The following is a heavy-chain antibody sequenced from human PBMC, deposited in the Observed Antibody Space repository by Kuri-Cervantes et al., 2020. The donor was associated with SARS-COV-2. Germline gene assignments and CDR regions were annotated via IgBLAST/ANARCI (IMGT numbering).Heavy chain of an antibody. J-gene: IGHJ4*02. CDR2: IYYSGST. CDR1: GGSISIGDYY. Sequence: SETLSPTCTVSGGSISIGDYYWSWSRQPPGKGLEWIGYIYYSGSTYYNPSLKSRVNISVDTSKNQFSLKLSSVTAADTAVYYCARDGGLHEGYSYGYIDYWGQGTLVTVSS. D-gene: IGHD5-18*01. V-gene: IGHV4-30-4*08. CDR3: ARDGGLHEGYSYGYIDY.